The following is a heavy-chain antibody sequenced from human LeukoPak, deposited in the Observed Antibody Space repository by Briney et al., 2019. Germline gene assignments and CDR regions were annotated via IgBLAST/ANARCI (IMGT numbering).Heavy chain of an antibody. D-gene: IGHD3-9*01. J-gene: IGHJ4*02. CDR1: GGTFSSYA. Sequence: GSSVKVSCKASGGTFSSYAISWVRQAPGPRLEWMGRIIPIFGTANYAQKLQGRVTITADKSTSTAYMELSSLRSEDTAVYYCARASLGYFDWFFDYWGQGTLVTVSS. V-gene: IGHV1-69*06. CDR3: ARASLGYFDWFFDY. CDR2: IIPIFGTA.